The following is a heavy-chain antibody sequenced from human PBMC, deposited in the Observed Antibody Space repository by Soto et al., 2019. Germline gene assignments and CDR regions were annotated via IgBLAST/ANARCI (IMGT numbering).Heavy chain of an antibody. J-gene: IGHJ6*02. Sequence: GESLKISCKGSGYSFTSYWISWVRQMPGKGLEWMGRIDPSDSYTNYSPSFQGHVTISADKSISTAYLQWSSLKASDTAMYYCVRHPRGDITIIDVWGPGTTLTVYS. CDR3: VRHPRGDITIIDV. V-gene: IGHV5-10-1*01. D-gene: IGHD3-9*01. CDR1: GYSFTSYW. CDR2: IDPSDSYT.